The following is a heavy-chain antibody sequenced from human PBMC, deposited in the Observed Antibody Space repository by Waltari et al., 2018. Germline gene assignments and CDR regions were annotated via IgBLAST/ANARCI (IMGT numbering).Heavy chain of an antibody. J-gene: IGHJ4*02. CDR1: GDSMRRGDW. Sequence: QMQLQESGPGLVKPSGTLSVPCTVSGDSMRRGDWWSWVRQSPEKGLEWIGQIQRSGRTHYNPSFESRVSISIDTSNNQFSLKVTSTTAADTAVYYCARDRGRGIYLDSWGRGTLVTVSA. V-gene: IGHV4-4*02. CDR3: ARDRGRGIYLDS. CDR2: IQRSGRT. D-gene: IGHD2-15*01.